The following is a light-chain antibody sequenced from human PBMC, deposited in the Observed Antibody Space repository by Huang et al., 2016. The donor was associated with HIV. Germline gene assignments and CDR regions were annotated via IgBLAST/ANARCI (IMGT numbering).Light chain of an antibody. CDR1: QSVSSSY. V-gene: IGKV3-20*01. Sequence: EIVLTQSPGTLSLSPGERATLSCRASQSVSSSYLAWYQHNPGQAPRLLIYGASSRATGIPYRFSGSGSGTDFTLTISRLEPEDFAVYYCQQYGNSPWTFGQGTTVEIK. J-gene: IGKJ1*01. CDR3: QQYGNSPWT. CDR2: GAS.